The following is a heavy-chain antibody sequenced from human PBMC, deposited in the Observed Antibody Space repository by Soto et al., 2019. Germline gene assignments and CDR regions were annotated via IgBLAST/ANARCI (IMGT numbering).Heavy chain of an antibody. CDR2: ISAYNGNT. Sequence: QVQLVQSGAEVKKPGASVKVSCKASGYTFTSYGISWVRQAPGQGLEWMGWISAYNGNTNYAQKLQGRFTMTKDTSTSTAYMEQRSLRSHDTAVYYCARAGRYCGGDCLLHFQHWGQGTLVTVSS. J-gene: IGHJ1*01. CDR3: ARAGRYCGGDCLLHFQH. V-gene: IGHV1-18*01. D-gene: IGHD2-21*02. CDR1: GYTFTSYG.